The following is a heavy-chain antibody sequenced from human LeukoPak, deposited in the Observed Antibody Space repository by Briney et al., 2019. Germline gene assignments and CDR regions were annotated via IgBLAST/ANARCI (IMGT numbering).Heavy chain of an antibody. CDR1: GFTLSNFA. CDR2: IGTAGDT. V-gene: IGHV3-13*01. CDR3: ARGLVSGSQRGYFDY. D-gene: IGHD1-26*01. Sequence: QSGGSLRLSCAASGFTLSNFAMHWVRQATGKGLEWVSAIGTAGDTFYPGSVKGRFTISRDNSKNTLFLQMNSLRAEDTAVYYCARGLVSGSQRGYFDYWGQGTLVTVSS. J-gene: IGHJ4*02.